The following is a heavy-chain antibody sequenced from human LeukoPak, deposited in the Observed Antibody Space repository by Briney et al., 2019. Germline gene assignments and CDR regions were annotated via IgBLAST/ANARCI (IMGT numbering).Heavy chain of an antibody. V-gene: IGHV3-21*01. CDR3: ARDLFTYYYDSSGYFDY. D-gene: IGHD3-22*01. CDR2: ISSSSSYI. J-gene: IGHJ4*02. Sequence: PGGSLRLSCAASGFTFSSYSMNWVRQAPGKGLEWVSSISSSSSYIYYADSVKGRFTISRDNAKNSLYLQMNSLRAEDTAVYYCARDLFTYYYDSSGYFDYWGQGTLVTVSS. CDR1: GFTFSSYS.